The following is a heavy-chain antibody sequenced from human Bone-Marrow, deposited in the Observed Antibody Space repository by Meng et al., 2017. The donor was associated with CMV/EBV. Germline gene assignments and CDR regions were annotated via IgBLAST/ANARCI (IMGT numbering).Heavy chain of an antibody. J-gene: IGHJ4*02. D-gene: IGHD3-16*02. V-gene: IGHV3-15*01. CDR2: IKSEVDGGTT. Sequence: GESLKISCAASGVIFPNLWMTWVRQAPGQGLEWVGRIKSEVDGGTTDYAAAVKDRFTISRDDSKNMIYLQMNSLKTEDTAVYYCTTDVPFTFGGAIEFWGRGALVTVSS. CDR3: TTDVPFTFGGAIEF. CDR1: GVIFPNLW.